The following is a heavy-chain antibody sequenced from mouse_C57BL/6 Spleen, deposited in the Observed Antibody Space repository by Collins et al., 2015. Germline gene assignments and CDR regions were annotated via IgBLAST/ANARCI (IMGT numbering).Heavy chain of an antibody. J-gene: IGHJ1*01. V-gene: IGHV3-8*02. CDR3: ASYYGSSYDRYFDV. CDR1: GDSITSGY. D-gene: IGHD1-1*01. CDR2: ISYSGST. Sequence: EVQLQESGPSLVKPSQTLSLTCSVTGDSITSGYWNWIRRFPGNKLEYMGYISYSGSTYYNPSLKSRISITRDTSKNQYYLQLNSVTTEDTATYYCASYYGSSYDRYFDVWGAGTTVTVSS.